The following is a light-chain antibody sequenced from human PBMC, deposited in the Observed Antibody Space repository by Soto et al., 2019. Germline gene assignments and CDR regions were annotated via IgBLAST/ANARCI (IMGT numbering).Light chain of an antibody. V-gene: IGKV3-11*01. Sequence: EIVLTQSPATLSLSPGERATLSCRVSQSVGSSLVWYQQKPGQAPRLLIYDASNRATGIPARFSGSGSGTDFTLTISSLEPEDFAVYYCQQHRDWPITFGQGTRLEIK. J-gene: IGKJ5*01. CDR2: DAS. CDR1: QSVGSS. CDR3: QQHRDWPIT.